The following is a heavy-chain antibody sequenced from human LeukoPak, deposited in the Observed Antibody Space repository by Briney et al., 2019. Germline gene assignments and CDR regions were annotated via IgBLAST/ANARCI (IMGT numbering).Heavy chain of an antibody. D-gene: IGHD3-22*01. V-gene: IGHV1-2*02. Sequence: ASVKVSCKASGYSFTTFAMNWVRQAPGQGLEWMGWINPNSGGTNYAQKFQGRVTMTRDTSITTAYMELSRLKSDDTAVYYCAREGAGYYDSSAYVFWGQGTLVTISS. CDR3: AREGAGYYDSSAYVF. CDR1: GYSFTTFA. CDR2: INPNSGGT. J-gene: IGHJ4*02.